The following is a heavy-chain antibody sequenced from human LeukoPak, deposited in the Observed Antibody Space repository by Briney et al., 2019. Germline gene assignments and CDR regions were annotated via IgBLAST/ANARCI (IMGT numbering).Heavy chain of an antibody. J-gene: IGHJ3*02. Sequence: PSQTLSLTCTVSGGSISSGDYYWSWIRQPPGKGLERIGYIYYSGSTYYNPSLKSRVTISVDTSKNQFSLKLSSVTAADTAVYYCARTYGDYVLRAFDIWGQGTMVTVSS. D-gene: IGHD4-17*01. CDR1: GGSISSGDYY. V-gene: IGHV4-30-4*01. CDR2: IYYSGST. CDR3: ARTYGDYVLRAFDI.